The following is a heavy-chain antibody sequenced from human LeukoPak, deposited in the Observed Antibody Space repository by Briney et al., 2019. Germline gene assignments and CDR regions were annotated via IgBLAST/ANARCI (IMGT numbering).Heavy chain of an antibody. Sequence: GGSLRLSCAASGFTFSSYAMHWVRQAPGKGLEWVAVISYDGSNKYYADSVKGRFTISRDNSKNTLYLQMNSLRAEDTAVYYCERGDCGGDCYSIENFDYWGQGTLVTVSS. CDR3: ERGDCGGDCYSIENFDY. D-gene: IGHD2-21*02. V-gene: IGHV3-30-3*01. CDR1: GFTFSSYA. CDR2: ISYDGSNK. J-gene: IGHJ4*02.